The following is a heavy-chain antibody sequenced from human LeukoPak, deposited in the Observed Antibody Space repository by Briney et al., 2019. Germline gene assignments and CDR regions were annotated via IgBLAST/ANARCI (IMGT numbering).Heavy chain of an antibody. Sequence: SETLSLTCTVSGGSISSYYWSWIRQPAGTGLEWIGRIYTSGSTNYNPSLKSRVTMSVDTSKNQFSLKLSSVTAADTAVYYCARAPNWTTVTTPWYFDLWGRGTLVTVPS. J-gene: IGHJ2*01. CDR1: GGSISSYY. CDR3: ARAPNWTTVTTPWYFDL. D-gene: IGHD4-17*01. CDR2: IYTSGST. V-gene: IGHV4-4*07.